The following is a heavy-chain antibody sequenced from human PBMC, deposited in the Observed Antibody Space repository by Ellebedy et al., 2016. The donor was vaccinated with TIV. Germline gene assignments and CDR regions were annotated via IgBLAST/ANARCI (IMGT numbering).Heavy chain of an antibody. CDR1: GFTFSSYG. CDR2: ISDDGSTK. V-gene: IGHV3-30*18. D-gene: IGHD5-24*01. Sequence: GESLKISCAASGFTFSSYGMHWVRQAPGKGLEWVAVISDDGSTKYYADSVKGRFTISRDDSKNTLYLQMDSLRAEDTAVYCCAKDLAAKWLQAFDYWGQGTLVTVSS. J-gene: IGHJ4*02. CDR3: AKDLAAKWLQAFDY.